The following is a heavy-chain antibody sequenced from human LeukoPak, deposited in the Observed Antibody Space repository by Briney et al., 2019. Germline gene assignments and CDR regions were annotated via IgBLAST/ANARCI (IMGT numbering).Heavy chain of an antibody. J-gene: IGHJ3*02. Sequence: GGSLRLSCAASGFTFTTYNMNWVRQAPGKGLEWVSYISSGGTIYYADSVKGRFTISRDSAKNSLYLQMNSLRDEDTAVYYCARDFYGDWAFDIWGQGTMVTASS. V-gene: IGHV3-48*02. CDR3: ARDFYGDWAFDI. CDR1: GFTFTTYN. CDR2: ISSGGTI. D-gene: IGHD4-17*01.